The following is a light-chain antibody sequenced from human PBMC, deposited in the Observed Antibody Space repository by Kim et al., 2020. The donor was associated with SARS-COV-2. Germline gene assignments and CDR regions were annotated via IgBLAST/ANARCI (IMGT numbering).Light chain of an antibody. V-gene: IGLV3-1*01. CDR1: KLGDKY. CDR3: QAWDSSTAV. CDR2: QDT. Sequence: VSPGQTASITCSGDKLGDKYACWYQQKPGQSPVLVIYQDTKRPSGIPGRFSGSNSGNTATLTISGTQAMDEADYYCQAWDSSTAVFGGGTQLTVL. J-gene: IGLJ2*01.